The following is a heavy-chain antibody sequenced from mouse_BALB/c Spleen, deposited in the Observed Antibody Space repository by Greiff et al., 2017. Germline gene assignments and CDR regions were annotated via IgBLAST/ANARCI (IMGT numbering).Heavy chain of an antibody. CDR1: GFTFTDYD. Sequence: DVQLVESGGGLVQPGGSLRLSCATSGFTFTDYDMCWVRQPPGKALEWVGFISNKANGYTAEYSASVKGRFTISRDNYKSILYLHMNTLRAEDSATYCCARTCDCDVAWLAYWGQGTLVTVSA. CDR2: ISNKANGYTA. D-gene: IGHD2-4*01. J-gene: IGHJ3*01. V-gene: IGHV7-3*02. CDR3: ARTCDCDVAWLAY.